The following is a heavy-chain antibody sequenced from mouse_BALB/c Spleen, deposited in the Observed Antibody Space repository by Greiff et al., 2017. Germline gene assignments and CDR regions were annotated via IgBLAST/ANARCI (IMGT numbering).Heavy chain of an antibody. J-gene: IGHJ3*01. D-gene: IGHD2-1*01. CDR3: ARHGEEDYGNYWFAY. CDR1: GYTFTEYI. V-gene: IGHV1-62-2*01. Sequence: VKLQESGAGLVKPGASVKLSCKASGYTFTEYIIHWVKQRSGQGLEWIGWFYPGSGSIKYNEKFKDKATLTADKSSSTVYMELSRLTSEDSAVYFCARHGEEDYGNYWFAYWGQGTLVTVSA. CDR2: FYPGSGSI.